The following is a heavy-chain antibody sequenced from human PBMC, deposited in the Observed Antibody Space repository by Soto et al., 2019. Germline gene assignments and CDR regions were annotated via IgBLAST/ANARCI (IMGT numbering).Heavy chain of an antibody. J-gene: IGHJ3*02. Sequence: SETLSLTCAVYGGSFSGYYWSWIRQPPGKGLEWIGEINHSGSTNYNPSLKSRVTISVDTPKNQFSRKRSSGTAADTAVYYCARGEVGSAFDIWGQGTMVTVSS. V-gene: IGHV4-34*01. D-gene: IGHD2-15*01. CDR3: ARGEVGSAFDI. CDR2: INHSGST. CDR1: GGSFSGYY.